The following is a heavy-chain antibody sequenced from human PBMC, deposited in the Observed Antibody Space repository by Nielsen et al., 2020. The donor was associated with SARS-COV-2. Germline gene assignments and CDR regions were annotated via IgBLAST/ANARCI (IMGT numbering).Heavy chain of an antibody. CDR2: MNPNSGNT. V-gene: IGHV1-8*01. Sequence: ASVKVSCKASGYTFTSYDINWVRQATGQGLEWMGWMNPNSGNTGYAQKFQGRVTMTRDTSTSTVYMELSRLRSDDTAVYYCARCRQIAARYYGMEVWGQGTTVTVSS. J-gene: IGHJ6*02. D-gene: IGHD6-13*01. CDR3: ARCRQIAARYYGMEV. CDR1: GYTFTSYD.